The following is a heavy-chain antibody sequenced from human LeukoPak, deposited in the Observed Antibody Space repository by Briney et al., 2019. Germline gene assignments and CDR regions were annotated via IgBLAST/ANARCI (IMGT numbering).Heavy chain of an antibody. CDR2: INHGGST. J-gene: IGHJ3*02. CDR3: AREAGRRAFDI. D-gene: IGHD3-10*01. CDR1: GGSFSDYY. Sequence: SETLSLTCTVDGGSFSDYYWTWIRQPPGKGLEWIGEINHGGSTNYNPSLESRVTMSLDTSKNQFSLKLSSVTAADTAVYYCAREAGRRAFDIWGQGTMVTVSS. V-gene: IGHV4-34*01.